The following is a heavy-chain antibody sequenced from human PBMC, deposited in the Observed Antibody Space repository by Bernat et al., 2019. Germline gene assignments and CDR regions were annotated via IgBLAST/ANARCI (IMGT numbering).Heavy chain of an antibody. CDR2: ISSSGSTI. J-gene: IGHJ3*02. D-gene: IGHD3-16*01. CDR3: AREEGGITLDAFDI. V-gene: IGHV3-48*03. Sequence: EVQLVESGGGLVQPGGSLRLSCAASGFTFSSYEMNWVRQAPGKGLEWVSYISSSGSTIYYADSVKGRFTISRDNAKNSLYLQMNSLRAEDTAVYYCAREEGGITLDAFDIWGQGTMVTVSS. CDR1: GFTFSSYE.